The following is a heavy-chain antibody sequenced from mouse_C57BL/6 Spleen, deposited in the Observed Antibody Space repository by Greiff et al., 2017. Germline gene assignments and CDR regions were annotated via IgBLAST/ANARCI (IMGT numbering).Heavy chain of an antibody. CDR2: IDPSDSYT. J-gene: IGHJ3*01. CDR3: ARGYYGSSYNGFAY. V-gene: IGHV1-69*01. Sequence: QVHVKQPGAELVMPGASVKLSCKASGYTFTSYWMHWVKQRPGQGLEWIGEIDPSDSYTNYNQKFKGKSTLTVDKSSSTAYMQLSSLTSEDSAVYYCARGYYGSSYNGFAYWGQGTLVTVSA. D-gene: IGHD1-1*01. CDR1: GYTFTSYW.